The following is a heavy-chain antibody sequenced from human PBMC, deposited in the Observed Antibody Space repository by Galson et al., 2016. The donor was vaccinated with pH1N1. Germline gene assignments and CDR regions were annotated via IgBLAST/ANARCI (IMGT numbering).Heavy chain of an antibody. J-gene: IGHJ6*02. D-gene: IGHD2-15*01. CDR2: IYYSVTT. V-gene: IGHV4-31*03. CDR1: GDSISSGGYY. CDR3: ARGDFVVGEGWYNGFDV. Sequence: TLSLTCTVSGDSISSGGYYWSWIRQHPGKGLEWIGYIYYSVTTYYNPSFRSRVTISVDSSKNQFFLKLSSVTAADTAVYYCARGDFVVGEGWYNGFDVWGQGTTVTVSS.